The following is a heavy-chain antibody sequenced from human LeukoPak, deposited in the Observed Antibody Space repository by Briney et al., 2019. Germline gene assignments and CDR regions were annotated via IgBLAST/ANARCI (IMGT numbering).Heavy chain of an antibody. CDR2: IYSGGST. CDR3: ARDLYRWSPAHAFDI. V-gene: IGHV3-53*01. J-gene: IGHJ3*02. Sequence: GGSLRLSCAASGFTVSNNYMSWVRQAPGKGLEWVSVIYSGGSTYYADSVTGRFTISRDNSKNTLYLQMNSLRAEDTAVYYCARDLYRWSPAHAFDIWGQGTMVTVSS. CDR1: GFTVSNNY. D-gene: IGHD4-23*01.